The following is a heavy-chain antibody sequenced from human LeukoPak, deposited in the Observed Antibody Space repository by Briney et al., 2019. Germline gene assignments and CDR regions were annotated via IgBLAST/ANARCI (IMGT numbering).Heavy chain of an antibody. Sequence: GGSLRLSCAASGFSFSSYSMNWVRQAPGKGLEWASSIDTSSRYIYYGDSVKGRFTISRDNAKNTLYLQMNSLRVEDTSVYYCARDYYMGIVDQWGQGTRVTVSS. V-gene: IGHV3-21*01. CDR2: IDTSSRYI. D-gene: IGHD3-22*01. CDR1: GFSFSSYS. J-gene: IGHJ5*02. CDR3: ARDYYMGIVDQ.